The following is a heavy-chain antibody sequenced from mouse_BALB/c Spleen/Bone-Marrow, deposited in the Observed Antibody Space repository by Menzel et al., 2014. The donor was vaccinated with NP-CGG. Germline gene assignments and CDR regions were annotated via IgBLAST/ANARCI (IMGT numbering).Heavy chain of an antibody. CDR1: GYAFSSSW. Sequence: QVHVKQSGPELVKPGASVKISCRASGYAFSSSWMNWVKQRPGQGLEWIGRIYPGDGDTNYNGKFKGKATPTADKSSSTAYMQLSSLTSVDSAVYFCARTYGSSYFVYWGQGTLVTVSA. V-gene: IGHV1-82*01. J-gene: IGHJ3*01. CDR2: IYPGDGDT. CDR3: ARTYGSSYFVY. D-gene: IGHD1-1*01.